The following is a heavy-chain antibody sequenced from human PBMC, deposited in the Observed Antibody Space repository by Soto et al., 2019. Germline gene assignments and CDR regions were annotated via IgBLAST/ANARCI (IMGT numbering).Heavy chain of an antibody. J-gene: IGHJ3*02. CDR2: TRNKAKSYTT. Sequence: EVQLVESGGGLVQPGGSLRLSCAASGFTFSDHYMDWVRQAPGKGLEWVGRTRNKAKSYTTEYAASVKGRFTISSDDSKNSLYLQMNNLKPEDTAVYYCATYRRSSRPTHAFDIWGQGTMVTVSS. CDR1: GFTFSDHY. D-gene: IGHD1-26*01. CDR3: ATYRRSSRPTHAFDI. V-gene: IGHV3-72*01.